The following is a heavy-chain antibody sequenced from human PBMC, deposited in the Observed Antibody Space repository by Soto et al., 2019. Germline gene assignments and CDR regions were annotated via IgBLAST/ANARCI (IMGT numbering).Heavy chain of an antibody. Sequence: QVHLQESGPGLVKPSETLSLTCTVSGDSISTDYWSWIRQSPGKGLEWIGFIYYGGSTNYNPSLKSRVTISVDTPNTQFSLKLSSVTAADTAVYYCAKNWNWGSLVHWGQGTLVTVSS. D-gene: IGHD7-27*01. CDR1: GDSISTDY. J-gene: IGHJ4*02. CDR2: IYYGGST. V-gene: IGHV4-59*08. CDR3: AKNWNWGSLVH.